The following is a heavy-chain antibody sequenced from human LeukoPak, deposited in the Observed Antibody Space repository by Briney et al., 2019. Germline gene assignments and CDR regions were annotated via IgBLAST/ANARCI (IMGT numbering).Heavy chain of an antibody. CDR2: INPNSGGT. J-gene: IGHJ4*02. D-gene: IGHD3-10*01. CDR1: GYTFTSYG. V-gene: IGHV1-2*02. Sequence: ASVTVSCKASGYTFTSYGIGWVRQAPGEGLEWMGWINPNSGGTNYAQKLQGRDTITRDTRNSTAYMEPSRVRSDDTAGYDRARGGSGSYYLFDFWGQGTLVTVSS. CDR3: ARGGSGSYYLFDF.